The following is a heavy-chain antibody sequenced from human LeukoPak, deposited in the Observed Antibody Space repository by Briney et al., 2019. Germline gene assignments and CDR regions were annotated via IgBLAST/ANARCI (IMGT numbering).Heavy chain of an antibody. Sequence: ASVKVSCKASGYIFTSYSISWVRQAPGQGLEWMAWISAYNGDTSYAQNLQGRVTVTTETSTSTAHMELRSLRSDDTAVYYCARQLRWNQYYFDYWGQGTLVTVSS. D-gene: IGHD4-23*01. J-gene: IGHJ4*02. CDR3: ARQLRWNQYYFDY. V-gene: IGHV1-18*01. CDR1: GYIFTSYS. CDR2: ISAYNGDT.